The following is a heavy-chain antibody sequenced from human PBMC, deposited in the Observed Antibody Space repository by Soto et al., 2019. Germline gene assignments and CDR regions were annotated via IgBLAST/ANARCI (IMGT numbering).Heavy chain of an antibody. CDR3: AREELGEVAALDY. CDR2: IIQDGSEK. Sequence: GGSLRLSCAASGFTFSSYWMSWFRQAPGKGLEWVANIIQDGSEKHYVDSVKGRFTISRDNAKNSLHLQMNNLRADDTAVYYCAREELGEVAALDYWGQGTMVTVSS. V-gene: IGHV3-7*01. J-gene: IGHJ4*02. D-gene: IGHD2-15*01. CDR1: GFTFSSYW.